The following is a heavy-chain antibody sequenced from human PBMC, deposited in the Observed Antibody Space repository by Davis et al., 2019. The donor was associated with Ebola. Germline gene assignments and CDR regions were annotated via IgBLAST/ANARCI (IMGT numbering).Heavy chain of an antibody. Sequence: PGGSLRLSCAASGFTFSRYDMHWVRQATGKGLEWVSAIGTAGDTYYPGSVKGRFTISRENAQNSLYLQMNSLRAGDTAVYYCARGRVERELLFNSYFDLWGRGTLVTVSS. J-gene: IGHJ2*01. CDR1: GFTFSRYD. CDR3: ARGRVERELLFNSYFDL. D-gene: IGHD1-26*01. CDR2: IGTAGDT. V-gene: IGHV3-13*01.